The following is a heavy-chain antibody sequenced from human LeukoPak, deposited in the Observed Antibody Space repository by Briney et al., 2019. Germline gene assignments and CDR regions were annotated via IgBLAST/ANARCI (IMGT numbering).Heavy chain of an antibody. V-gene: IGHV3-23*01. Sequence: PGGSLRLSCGASGFTFSSCAMTWVRQAPGKGLEWVSGISGSGGSTYYADSVKGRFTISRDNSKNTLYLQMNSLRAEDAAVYYCAKGSYSSGWYESDYWGQGTLVTVSS. CDR1: GFTFSSCA. D-gene: IGHD6-19*01. CDR3: AKGSYSSGWYESDY. J-gene: IGHJ4*02. CDR2: ISGSGGST.